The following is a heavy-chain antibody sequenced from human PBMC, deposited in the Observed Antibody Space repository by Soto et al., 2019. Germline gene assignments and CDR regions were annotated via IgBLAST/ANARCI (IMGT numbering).Heavy chain of an antibody. CDR1: GFTFSSYW. J-gene: IGHJ6*03. CDR2: IKQDGSEK. CDR3: ARGVTGTTHSLLGPSYYYYMDV. Sequence: GGSLRLSCAASGFTFSSYWMSWVRQAPGKGLEWVANIKQDGSEKYYVDSVKGRFTISRDNAKNSLYLQMNSLRAEDTAVYYCARGVTGTTHSLLGPSYYYYMDVWGKGTTVTVSS. V-gene: IGHV3-7*01. D-gene: IGHD1-7*01.